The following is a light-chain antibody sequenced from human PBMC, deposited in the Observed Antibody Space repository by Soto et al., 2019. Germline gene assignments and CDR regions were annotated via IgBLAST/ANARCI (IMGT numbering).Light chain of an antibody. V-gene: IGLV2-8*01. CDR2: EVS. CDR1: SSDVGGYKY. CDR3: SSYADSYNWV. Sequence: QSALTQPPSASGSPGQSVTISCTGTSSDVGGYKYVSWYQQHPGKAPKLLIYEVSKRPSGVPDRFSGSKSGNKASLTVSGLQAADEADYYCSSYADSYNWVFGGGTKLTVL. J-gene: IGLJ3*02.